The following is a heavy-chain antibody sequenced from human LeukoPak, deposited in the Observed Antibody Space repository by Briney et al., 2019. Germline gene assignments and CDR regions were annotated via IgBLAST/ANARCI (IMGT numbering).Heavy chain of an antibody. CDR3: ARRVGYSNYHHRGYYYYMDV. D-gene: IGHD4-11*01. CDR1: GDSVSSNSAA. Sequence: SQTLSLTCAISGDSVSSNSAAWNWIRQSPSRGLEWLGRTYYRSKWYNDYAVSVKSRITINPDTSKNQFSLQLNSVTPEDTAVYYCARRVGYSNYHHRGYYYYMDVWGKGTTVTVSS. J-gene: IGHJ6*03. V-gene: IGHV6-1*01. CDR2: TYYRSKWYN.